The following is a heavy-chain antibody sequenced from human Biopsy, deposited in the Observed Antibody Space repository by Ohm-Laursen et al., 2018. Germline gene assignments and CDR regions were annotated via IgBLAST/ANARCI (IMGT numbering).Heavy chain of an antibody. V-gene: IGHV4-34*01. CDR2: INHSGRT. J-gene: IGHJ6*02. Sequence: TLSLTCVVYGESFNSYYWSWIRQTPGKGLEWIGEINHSGRTNYNPSLKSRVTISVDTSKNQFSLKVRSVTAADTAVYYCVRGVDYYDPYHYYALDVWGQGTTVTVSS. CDR1: GESFNSYY. D-gene: IGHD3-22*01. CDR3: VRGVDYYDPYHYYALDV.